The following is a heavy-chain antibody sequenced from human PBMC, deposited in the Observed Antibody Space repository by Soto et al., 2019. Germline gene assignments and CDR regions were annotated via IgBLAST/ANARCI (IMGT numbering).Heavy chain of an antibody. D-gene: IGHD5-12*01. V-gene: IGHV3-33*01. CDR2: VWYDGGNK. J-gene: IGHJ6*02. CDR3: VRAAGYSGNDYVYYYGMDV. CDR1: GFTFRNYG. Sequence: QVQVVESGGGVVQPGRSLRLSCAASGFTFRNYGMHWVRQAPAKGLEWVALVWYDGGNKNYVDSVKGRFTISRDNSKNTLYLQMNSLRDEDTAVYYCVRAAGYSGNDYVYYYGMDVWGQGTTVTVSS.